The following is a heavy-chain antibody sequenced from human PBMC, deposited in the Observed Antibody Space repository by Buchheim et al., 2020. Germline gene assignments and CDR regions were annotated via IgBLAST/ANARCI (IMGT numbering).Heavy chain of an antibody. D-gene: IGHD3-10*01. CDR1: GGSISSSSYY. Sequence: QLQLQESGPGLVKPSETLSLTCTVSGGSISSSSYYWGWIRQPPGKGLEWIGSIYYSGSTYYNPSLKSRVTISVDTSKNQFSLKLSSVTAADTAVYYCATPSKPMMGPNAPTLLWFGELLSQIPPSDYYYMDVWGKGTT. CDR3: ATPSKPMMGPNAPTLLWFGELLSQIPPSDYYYMDV. CDR2: IYYSGST. J-gene: IGHJ6*03. V-gene: IGHV4-39*01.